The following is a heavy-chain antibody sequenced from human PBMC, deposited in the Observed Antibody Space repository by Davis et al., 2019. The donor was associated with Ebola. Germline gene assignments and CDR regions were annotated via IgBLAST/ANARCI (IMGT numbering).Heavy chain of an antibody. J-gene: IGHJ4*02. D-gene: IGHD3-22*01. Sequence: ASVKVSCKASGYTFTSYDINWVRQATGQGLEWMGLINPSGGGTRYAQRFQGRLTVTKDTSTSSFYMQLSSLRSEDTAVYYSTRVEFYDSSGYYYWGQGTPVTVSS. CDR1: GYTFTSYD. CDR2: INPSGGGT. CDR3: TRVEFYDSSGYYY. V-gene: IGHV1-46*01.